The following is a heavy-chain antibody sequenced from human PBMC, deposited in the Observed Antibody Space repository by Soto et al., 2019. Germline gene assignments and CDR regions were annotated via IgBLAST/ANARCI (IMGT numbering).Heavy chain of an antibody. V-gene: IGHV4-59*01. CDR3: ARDGLYDSSGYYYYYGMDV. CDR1: GGSISSYY. J-gene: IGHJ6*02. D-gene: IGHD3-22*01. CDR2: IYYSGST. Sequence: PSESLSLTCTVSGGSISSYYWSWIRQPPGKGLEWIGYIYYSGSTNYNPSLKSRVTISVDTSKNQFSLKLSSVTAADTAVYYCARDGLYDSSGYYYYYGMDVWGQGTTVTVPS.